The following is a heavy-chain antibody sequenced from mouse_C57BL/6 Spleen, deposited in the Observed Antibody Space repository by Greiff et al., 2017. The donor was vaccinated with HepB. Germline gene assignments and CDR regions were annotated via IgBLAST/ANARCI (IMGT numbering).Heavy chain of an antibody. Sequence: EVMLVESEGGLVQPGSSMKLSCTASGFTFSDYYMAWVRQVPEKGLEWVANINYDGSSTYYLDTLKSRFIISIDNAKNILYLQMSSLKSEDTATYYCASGTGAWFAYWGQGTLVTVSA. V-gene: IGHV5-16*01. CDR3: ASGTGAWFAY. D-gene: IGHD4-1*01. J-gene: IGHJ3*01. CDR1: GFTFSDYY. CDR2: INYDGSST.